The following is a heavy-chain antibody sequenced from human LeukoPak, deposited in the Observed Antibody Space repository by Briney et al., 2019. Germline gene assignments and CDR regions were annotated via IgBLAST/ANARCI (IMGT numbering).Heavy chain of an antibody. Sequence: TSETLSLTCTVSGGSISSGGYYWSWIRQPPGKGLEWIGYIYHSGSTYYNPSLKSRVTISVDRSKNQFSLKLSSVTAADTAVYYCARESSGSYTGYWGQGTLVTVSS. CDR3: ARESSGSYTGY. J-gene: IGHJ4*02. CDR2: IYHSGST. D-gene: IGHD1-26*01. V-gene: IGHV4-30-2*01. CDR1: GGSISSGGYY.